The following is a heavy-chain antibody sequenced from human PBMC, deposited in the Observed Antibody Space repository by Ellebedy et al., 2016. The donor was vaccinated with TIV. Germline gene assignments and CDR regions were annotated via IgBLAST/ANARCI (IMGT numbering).Heavy chain of an antibody. V-gene: IGHV3-23*01. D-gene: IGHD1-26*01. Sequence: GESLKISCAASGLTFSSHAMSWVRQAPGKGREWVSAITESGGNTYYADSVKGRFTISRDNSKDTLFLQMNSLRAEDTAIYFCARDQVGVGPAFDVWGQGTMVTVSS. J-gene: IGHJ3*01. CDR3: ARDQVGVGPAFDV. CDR2: ITESGGNT. CDR1: GLTFSSHA.